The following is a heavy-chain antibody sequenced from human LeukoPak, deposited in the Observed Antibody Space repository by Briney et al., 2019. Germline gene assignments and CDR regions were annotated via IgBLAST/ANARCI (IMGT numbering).Heavy chain of an antibody. Sequence: SETLSLTCAVSGYSISSSNWWGWIRQPPGKGLEWIGYIYYSGSTYYNPSLKGRVTMSVDTSKNQFSLKLSSVTAVDTAVYYCARMAVAGNSGGPFDLWGRGTLVTVSS. V-gene: IGHV4-28*01. CDR2: IYYSGST. CDR1: GYSISSSNW. J-gene: IGHJ2*01. D-gene: IGHD6-19*01. CDR3: ARMAVAGNSGGPFDL.